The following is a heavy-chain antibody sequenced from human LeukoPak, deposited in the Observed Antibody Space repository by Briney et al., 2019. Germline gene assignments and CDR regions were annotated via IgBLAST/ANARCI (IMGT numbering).Heavy chain of an antibody. CDR1: GGTFSSYA. CDR3: ARDPWQALVVPAAMIMRGFDY. CDR2: IIPILGIA. Sequence: SVKVSCKASGGTFSSYAISWVRQAPGQGLEWMGRIIPILGIANYAQKFQGRVTITAAKSTSTAYMELSSLRSEDTAVYYCARDPWQALVVPAAMIMRGFDYWGQGTLVTVSS. J-gene: IGHJ4*02. D-gene: IGHD2-2*01. V-gene: IGHV1-69*04.